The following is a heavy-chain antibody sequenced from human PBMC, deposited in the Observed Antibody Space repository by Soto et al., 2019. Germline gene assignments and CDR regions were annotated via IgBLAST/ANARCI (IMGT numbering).Heavy chain of an antibody. D-gene: IGHD2-15*01. CDR2: FDPEDGET. CDR1: GYTLTELS. Sequence: ASVKVSCKVSGYTLTELSMHWVRQAPGKGLEWMGGFDPEDGETIYAQKFQGRVTMTEDTSTDTAYMELSSLRSEDTAVYYCATVAFGYCSGGSCSIEHDYWGQGTLVTVSS. V-gene: IGHV1-24*01. J-gene: IGHJ4*02. CDR3: ATVAFGYCSGGSCSIEHDY.